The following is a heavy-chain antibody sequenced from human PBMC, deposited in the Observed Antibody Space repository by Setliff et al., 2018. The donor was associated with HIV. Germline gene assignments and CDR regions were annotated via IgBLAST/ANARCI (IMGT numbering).Heavy chain of an antibody. J-gene: IGHJ5*02. V-gene: IGHV4-4*07. D-gene: IGHD3-10*01. CDR1: GGSISSYY. CDR2: IYTSGST. CDR3: ARRIDNSGSLPAKNWFDT. Sequence: PSETLSLTCTVSGGSISSYYWSWIRQPAGKGLEWIGRIYTSGSTNYNPSLKSRVTISVDTSKNQFSLKVNSVTAADTAVYYCARRIDNSGSLPAKNWFDTWGQGRLVTVSS.